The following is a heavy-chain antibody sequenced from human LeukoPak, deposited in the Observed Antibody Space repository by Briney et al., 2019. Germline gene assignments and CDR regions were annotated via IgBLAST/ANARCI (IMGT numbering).Heavy chain of an antibody. CDR2: ISSSSSYI. J-gene: IGHJ6*03. D-gene: IGHD2-2*01. CDR3: AKDDLDIVVVPAADMLWSLRKPLYYYYYMDV. CDR1: GFTFSSYS. Sequence: GGSLRLSCAASGFTFSSYSMNWVRQAPGKGLEWVSSISSSSSYIYYADSVKGRFTISRDNAKNTLYLQMNSLRAEDTAVYYCAKDDLDIVVVPAADMLWSLRKPLYYYYYMDVWGKGTTVTVSS. V-gene: IGHV3-21*01.